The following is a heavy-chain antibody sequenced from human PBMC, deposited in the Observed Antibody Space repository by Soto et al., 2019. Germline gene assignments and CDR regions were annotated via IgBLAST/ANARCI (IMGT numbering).Heavy chain of an antibody. CDR1: GGTISSWY. D-gene: IGHD1-26*01. J-gene: IGHJ4*02. CDR3: ARPYGSAIDY. Sequence: SETLSLTCTVSGGTISSWYWSWIRQPPGKGLEWIGYIYCSGSTNCNPSLKSRVTISVDTSKNQFSLKLSSVTAADTAVYYCARPYGSAIDYWGQGTLVTVS. CDR2: IYCSGST. V-gene: IGHV4-59*08.